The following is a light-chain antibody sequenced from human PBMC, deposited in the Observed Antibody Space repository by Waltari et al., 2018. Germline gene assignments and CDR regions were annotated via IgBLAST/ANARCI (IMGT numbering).Light chain of an antibody. V-gene: IGKV4-1*01. CDR1: QNLLYSAINKDY. CDR2: WAS. Sequence: DIVMTQSPDSLAVSLGERATINCKSSQNLLYSAINKDYLALYKQKPGQPPKLLIYWASTGESVVPDRFSGSGSGTDFTLSVNSLQAEDVAVYYCQQYFSVPYTFGQGTKLEIK. CDR3: QQYFSVPYT. J-gene: IGKJ2*01.